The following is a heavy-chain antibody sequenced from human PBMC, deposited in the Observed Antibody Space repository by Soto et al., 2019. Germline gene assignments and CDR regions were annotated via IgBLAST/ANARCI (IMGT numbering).Heavy chain of an antibody. CDR2: ISYDGSNK. V-gene: IGHV3-30-3*01. CDR3: ARDLTTVVTPCYFDY. CDR1: GFTFSSYA. Sequence: QVQLVESGGGVVQPGRSLRLSCAASGFTFSSYAMHWVRQAPGKGLEWVAVISYDGSNKYYADSVKGRFTISRDNSKNTLYLQMNSLRAEDTAVYYCARDLTTVVTPCYFDYWGQGTLVTVSS. D-gene: IGHD4-17*01. J-gene: IGHJ4*02.